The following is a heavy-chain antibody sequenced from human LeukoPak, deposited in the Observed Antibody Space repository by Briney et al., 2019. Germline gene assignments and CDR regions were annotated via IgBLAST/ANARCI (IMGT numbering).Heavy chain of an antibody. Sequence: ASVKVSCKASGYTFTSYAMNWVRQAPGQGLEWMGWINTNTGNPTYAQGFTGRFDFSLDTSVSTAYLQISSLKAEDTAVYYCARDTGHWELTYYFDYWGQGTLVTVSS. J-gene: IGHJ4*02. CDR2: INTNTGNP. V-gene: IGHV7-4-1*02. CDR3: ARDTGHWELTYYFDY. CDR1: GYTFTSYA. D-gene: IGHD1-26*01.